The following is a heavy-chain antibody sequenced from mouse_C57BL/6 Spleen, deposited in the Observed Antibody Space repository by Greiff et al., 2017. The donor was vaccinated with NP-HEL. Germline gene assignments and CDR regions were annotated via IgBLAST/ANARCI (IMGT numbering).Heavy chain of an antibody. CDR3: ARDGTVVEGLFAY. D-gene: IGHD1-1*01. V-gene: IGHV1-80*01. Sequence: QVQLKESGAELVKPGASVKISCKASGYAFSSYWMNWVKQRPGKGLEWIGQIYPGDGDTNYNGKFKGKATLTADKSSSTAYMQLSSLTSEDSAVYFCARDGTVVEGLFAYWGQGTLVTVSA. CDR2: IYPGDGDT. J-gene: IGHJ3*01. CDR1: GYAFSSYW.